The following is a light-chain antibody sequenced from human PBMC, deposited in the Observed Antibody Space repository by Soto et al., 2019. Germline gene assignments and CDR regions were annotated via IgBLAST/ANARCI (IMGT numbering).Light chain of an antibody. Sequence: EIVMTQSPATLSVSPGERATLSCRASQSVSSNLAWYQQKPGQAPRLLVYGASTRATGIPARFSGSGSGTEFTLNISSLQSEDFAVYYCQNYNNWPWTFGKGTKVEIK. CDR1: QSVSSN. CDR2: GAS. J-gene: IGKJ1*01. V-gene: IGKV3-15*01. CDR3: QNYNNWPWT.